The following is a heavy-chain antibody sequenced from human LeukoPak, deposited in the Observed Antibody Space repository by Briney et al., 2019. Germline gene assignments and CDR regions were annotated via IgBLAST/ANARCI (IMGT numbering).Heavy chain of an antibody. CDR2: INPNSGGT. D-gene: IGHD3-22*01. J-gene: IGHJ4*02. Sequence: ASVKVSCKASGYTFTSYYMHWVRQAPGQGLEWMGWINPNSGGTNYAQKFQGRVTMTRDTSISTAYMELSRLRSDDTAVYYCARGDSSGYYYFDYWGQGTLVTVSS. CDR3: ARGDSSGYYYFDY. V-gene: IGHV1-2*02. CDR1: GYTFTSYY.